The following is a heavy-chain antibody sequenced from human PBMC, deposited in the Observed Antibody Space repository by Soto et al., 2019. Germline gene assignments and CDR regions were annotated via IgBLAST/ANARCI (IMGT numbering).Heavy chain of an antibody. Sequence: SETLSLTCTVSGGSISSNYWTWIRQPPGKGLEWIGYVYNSGSTNYNPSLKSRVTISEDTSKSQFSLKVNSMTAADTAVYYCARYRREAVAGYTLDNWGQGILVTASS. V-gene: IGHV4-59*01. J-gene: IGHJ4*02. CDR1: GGSISSNY. CDR2: VYNSGST. D-gene: IGHD6-13*01. CDR3: ARYRREAVAGYTLDN.